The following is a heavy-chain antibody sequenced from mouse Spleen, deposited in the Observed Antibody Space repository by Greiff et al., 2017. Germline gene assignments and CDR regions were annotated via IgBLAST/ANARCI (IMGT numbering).Heavy chain of an antibody. CDR1: GFTFSDYY. J-gene: IGHJ1*01. CDR3: AREGVYGSGYFDV. Sequence: EVQLVESGGGLVKPGGSLKLSCAASGFTFSDYYMYWVRQTPETRLEWVATISDGGSYTYYPDSVKGRFTISRDNAKNNLYLQMSSLKSEDTAMYYCAREGVYGSGYFDVWGAGTTVTVSS. D-gene: IGHD1-1*01. CDR2: ISDGGSYT. V-gene: IGHV5-4*02.